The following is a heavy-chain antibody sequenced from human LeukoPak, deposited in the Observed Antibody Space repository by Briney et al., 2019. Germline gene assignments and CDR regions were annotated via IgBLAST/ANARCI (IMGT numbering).Heavy chain of an antibody. CDR1: GGSINTHFYY. Sequence: ETLFLTCTVSGGSINTHFYYWGWIRQTPGKGLEWIGNMFYRGSTYYNPSLNSRVSMSLDTAKNQFSLRLSSVTAADTAVYFCARSETIWYYFDYWGQGRLVTVSS. CDR3: ARSETIWYYFDY. J-gene: IGHJ4*02. V-gene: IGHV4-39*07. D-gene: IGHD4/OR15-4a*01. CDR2: MFYRGST.